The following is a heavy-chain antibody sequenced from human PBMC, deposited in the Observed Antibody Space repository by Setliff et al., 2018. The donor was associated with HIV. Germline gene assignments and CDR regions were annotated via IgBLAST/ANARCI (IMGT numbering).Heavy chain of an antibody. CDR2: MYTSGST. Sequence: SETLSLTCTVSGGSISSYYWSWIRQPPGKGLEWIGHMYTSGSTTYNHSLKCRVTLSVDTSRNQFSVKLSSVTAADTAVYYCARAIYKSFDIWGQGTMVTVSS. D-gene: IGHD3-10*01. CDR1: GGSISSYY. CDR3: ARAIYKSFDI. J-gene: IGHJ3*02. V-gene: IGHV4-4*08.